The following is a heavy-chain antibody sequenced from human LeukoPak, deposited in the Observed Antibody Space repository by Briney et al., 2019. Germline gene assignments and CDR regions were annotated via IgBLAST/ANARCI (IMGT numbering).Heavy chain of an antibody. CDR1: GFTFSSYW. Sequence: GGSLRLSCAASGFTFSSYWTQWVRQAPGKGLVWVSRINSDGSSTTYADSVKGRFTISRDNAKNTLYLQMNSLRAEDTAVHYCAREGNGYISEAFDIWGQGTMVTVSS. CDR2: INSDGSST. CDR3: AREGNGYISEAFDI. V-gene: IGHV3-74*01. J-gene: IGHJ3*02. D-gene: IGHD5-24*01.